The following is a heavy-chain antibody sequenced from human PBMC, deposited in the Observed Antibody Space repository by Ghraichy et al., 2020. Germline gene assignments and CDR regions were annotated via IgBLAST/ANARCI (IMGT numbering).Heavy chain of an antibody. CDR2: ISSSSSYI. V-gene: IGHV3-21*01. CDR1: GFTFSSYS. D-gene: IGHD1-20*01. J-gene: IGHJ4*02. CDR3: ARDPPGYNWNYFDY. Sequence: GESLNISCAASGFTFSSYSMNWVRQAPGKGLEWVSSISSSSSYIYYADSVKGRFTISRDNAKNSLYLQMNSLRAEDTAVYYCARDPPGYNWNYFDYWGQGTLVTVSS.